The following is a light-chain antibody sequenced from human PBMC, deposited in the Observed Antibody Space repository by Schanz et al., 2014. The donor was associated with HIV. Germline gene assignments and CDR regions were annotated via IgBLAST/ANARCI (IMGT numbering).Light chain of an antibody. V-gene: IGKV1-39*01. CDR1: ESISSY. CDR2: AAS. Sequence: DMQMTQSPSSLSASVGDRVTITCRASESISSYLNWYQQKPGKAPKLLIYAASSLQSGVPSRFSGSGSGTDFTLTISSLQFDDFATYYCQQSYSATPYTFGQGTRLEIK. J-gene: IGKJ2*01. CDR3: QQSYSATPYT.